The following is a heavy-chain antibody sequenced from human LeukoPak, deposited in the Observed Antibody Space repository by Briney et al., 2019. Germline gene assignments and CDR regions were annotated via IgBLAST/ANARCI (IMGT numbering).Heavy chain of an antibody. Sequence: SETLSLTCAVYGGSFSGYYWSWIRQPPGKGLEWIGEINHSGSTNYNPSLKSRVTISVDTSKNQFSLQLSSVTAADTAVYYCARGRSMVRGVRPNGFDPWGQGTLVTVSS. CDR1: GGSFSGYY. J-gene: IGHJ5*02. CDR2: INHSGST. V-gene: IGHV4-34*01. CDR3: ARGRSMVRGVRPNGFDP. D-gene: IGHD3-10*01.